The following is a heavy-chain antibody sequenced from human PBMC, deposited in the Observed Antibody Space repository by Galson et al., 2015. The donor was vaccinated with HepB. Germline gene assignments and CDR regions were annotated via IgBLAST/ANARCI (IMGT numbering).Heavy chain of an antibody. CDR1: GGSISSDY. D-gene: IGHD1-1*01. Sequence: ETLSLTCTVSGGSISSDYWSWIRQPAGKGLEWIGRIYSSGTTNYNPSLKSRVTMSLDTSKSQFSLKLSSVTAADTAVYYCARELADWGQGTLATVSS. J-gene: IGHJ4*02. CDR3: ARELAD. CDR2: IYSSGTT. V-gene: IGHV4-4*07.